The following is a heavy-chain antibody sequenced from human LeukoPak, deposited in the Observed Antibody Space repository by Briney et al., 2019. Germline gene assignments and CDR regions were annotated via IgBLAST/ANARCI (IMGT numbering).Heavy chain of an antibody. CDR3: ARRDSPARAFDI. D-gene: IGHD3-22*01. Sequence: SVKVSRKASGGTFSSYAISWVRQAPGQGLEWMGGIIPIFGTANCAQKFQGRVTITADESTSTAYMELSSLRSEDTAVYYCARRDSPARAFDIWGQGTMVTVSS. J-gene: IGHJ3*02. V-gene: IGHV1-69*01. CDR2: IIPIFGTA. CDR1: GGTFSSYA.